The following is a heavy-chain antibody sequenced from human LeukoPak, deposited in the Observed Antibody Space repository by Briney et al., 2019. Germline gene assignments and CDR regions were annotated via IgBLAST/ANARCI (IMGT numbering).Heavy chain of an antibody. CDR1: GFTFSSYS. Sequence: KPGGSLRLSCAASGFTFSSYSMNWVRQAPGKGLEWASSISSSSSYIYYADSVKGRFTISRDNAKNSLYLQMNSLRAEDTAVYYCARIPLVATIYYGMDVWGQGTTVTVSS. V-gene: IGHV3-21*01. J-gene: IGHJ6*02. CDR2: ISSSSSYI. CDR3: ARIPLVATIYYGMDV. D-gene: IGHD5-12*01.